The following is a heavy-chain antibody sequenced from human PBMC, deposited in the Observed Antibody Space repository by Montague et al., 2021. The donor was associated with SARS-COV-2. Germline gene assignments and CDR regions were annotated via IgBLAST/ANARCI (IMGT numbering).Heavy chain of an antibody. Sequence: SLRLSCAASGVTFSSYNMNWVRQAPGKGLEWVSYISSSSSTIYYADSVKGRFTISRDNAKDSLYLQMNSLRDGDTAVFYCARVVGPTSYYYYGMDVWGQGTTVTVSS. J-gene: IGHJ6*02. CDR1: GVTFSSYN. CDR3: ARVVGPTSYYYYGMDV. D-gene: IGHD1-26*01. V-gene: IGHV3-48*02. CDR2: ISSSSSTI.